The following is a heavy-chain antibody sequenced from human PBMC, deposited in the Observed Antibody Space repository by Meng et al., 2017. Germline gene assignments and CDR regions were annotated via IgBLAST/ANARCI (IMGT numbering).Heavy chain of an antibody. J-gene: IGHJ4*02. D-gene: IGHD3-22*01. CDR2: NNPSGGST. CDR1: RYTFTGYA. CDR3: AREKYYYDSSGLEDY. V-gene: IGHV1-46*01. Sequence: VGEVDKPGAPVTGTFRASRYTFTGYAMHGARQAPGQRLEWMGINNPSGGSTSYAQKFQGRVTMTRDTSTSTVYMELSSLRSEDTAVYYCAREKYYYDSSGLEDYWGQGTLVTVSS.